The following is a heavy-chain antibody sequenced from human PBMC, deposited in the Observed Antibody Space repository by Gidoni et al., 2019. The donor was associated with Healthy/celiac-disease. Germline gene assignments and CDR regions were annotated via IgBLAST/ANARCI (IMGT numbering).Heavy chain of an antibody. Sequence: QVQLVESGGGVVQPGRSLRLSCAASGFTFSSYGMHWVRQAPGKGLEWVAVIWYDGSNKYYADSVKGRFTISRDNSKNTLYLQMNSLRAEDTAVYYCARDGLTYYVDYWGQGTLVTVSS. CDR1: GFTFSSYG. CDR3: ARDGLTYYVDY. CDR2: IWYDGSNK. J-gene: IGHJ4*02. V-gene: IGHV3-33*01.